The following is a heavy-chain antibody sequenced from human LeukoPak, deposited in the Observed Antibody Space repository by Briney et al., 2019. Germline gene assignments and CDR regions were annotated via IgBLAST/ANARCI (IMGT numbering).Heavy chain of an antibody. CDR3: ARVLHYYDSSGYYNYYYYMDV. D-gene: IGHD3-22*01. V-gene: IGHV4-59*01. CDR1: GGSISSYY. CDR2: IYYSGST. Sequence: SETLSLTCTVSGGSISSYYWSWLRQPPGKGLEWIGYIYYSGSTNYNPSLKSRVTISVDTSKNQFSLKLSSVTAADTAVYYCARVLHYYDSSGYYNYYYYMDVWGKGTTVTISS. J-gene: IGHJ6*03.